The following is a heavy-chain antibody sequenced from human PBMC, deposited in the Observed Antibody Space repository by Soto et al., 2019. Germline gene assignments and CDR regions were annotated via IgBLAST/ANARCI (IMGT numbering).Heavy chain of an antibody. V-gene: IGHV5-51*01. CDR1: GYSFTSYW. CDR3: ARHVSEYYYDSSGHTPGMDV. Sequence: GESLKISCKGSGYSFTSYWIGWVRQMPGKGLEWMGIIYPGDSDTRYSPSFQGQVTISADKSISTAYLQGSCLKAPDTAMYYGARHVSEYYYDSSGHTPGMDVLGQGTTVTVSS. CDR2: IYPGDSDT. J-gene: IGHJ6*02. D-gene: IGHD3-22*01.